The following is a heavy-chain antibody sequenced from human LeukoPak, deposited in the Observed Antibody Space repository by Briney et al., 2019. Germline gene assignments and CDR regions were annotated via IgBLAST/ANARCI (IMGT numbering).Heavy chain of an antibody. J-gene: IGHJ4*02. Sequence: GGSLRLSCAASGFTFSGYWMHWVRQAPGKGLVWVSRIKSNGSSTTYADSVKGRFTISRDNAKNTLYLEMNSLRAEDTAVYYCARTFAAAHIDYWGQGTLVTVSS. V-gene: IGHV3-74*01. CDR3: ARTFAAAHIDY. CDR2: IKSNGSST. D-gene: IGHD2-15*01. CDR1: GFTFSGYW.